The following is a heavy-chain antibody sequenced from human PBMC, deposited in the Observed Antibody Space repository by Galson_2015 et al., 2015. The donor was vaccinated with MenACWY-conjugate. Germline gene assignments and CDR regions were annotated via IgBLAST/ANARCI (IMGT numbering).Heavy chain of an antibody. CDR1: GFTFSTYW. J-gene: IGHJ4*02. V-gene: IGHV3-7*03. D-gene: IGHD4-17*01. Sequence: SLRLSCAASGFTFSTYWMSWVRQAPGRRLEWVANIKPDRTETYYADSMKGRFTISRDNAKNSLYLQMNSLRAEDTAVYYCTRTPTYGDYAPQHFDSWGQGTLVTVSS. CDR2: IKPDRTET. CDR3: TRTPTYGDYAPQHFDS.